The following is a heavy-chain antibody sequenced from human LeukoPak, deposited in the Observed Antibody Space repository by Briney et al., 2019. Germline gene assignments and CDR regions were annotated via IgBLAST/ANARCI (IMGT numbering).Heavy chain of an antibody. CDR3: AGGSGRTFDY. Sequence: ESSPTLFKPPPTLTLTCTFSGFSLSSRGVGVGWIRQPPGKALESLALISWYDDKPYSPSLESRLTLTNDTSNNPVALKLTTMNPVDTGTYYCAGGSGRTFDYWGQGTLVTVSS. CDR1: GFSLSSRGVG. D-gene: IGHD3-10*01. CDR2: ISWYDDK. V-gene: IGHV2-5*01. J-gene: IGHJ4*02.